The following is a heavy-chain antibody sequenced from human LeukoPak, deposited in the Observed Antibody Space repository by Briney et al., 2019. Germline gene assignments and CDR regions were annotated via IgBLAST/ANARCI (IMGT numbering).Heavy chain of an antibody. D-gene: IGHD4-11*01. Sequence: GGSLRLSCAASGFAFSSYSMNWVRQAPGKGLEWVSYISGSSSSKYYADSVKGRFTISRDNAKNSLYLQMNSLRAEDTAVYYCTREDHSNYNYWGQGTLVTVSS. CDR2: ISGSSSSK. V-gene: IGHV3-48*04. CDR1: GFAFSSYS. J-gene: IGHJ4*02. CDR3: TREDHSNYNY.